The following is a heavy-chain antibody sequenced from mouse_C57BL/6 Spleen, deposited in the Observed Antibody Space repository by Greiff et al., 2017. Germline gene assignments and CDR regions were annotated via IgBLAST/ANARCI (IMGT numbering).Heavy chain of an antibody. Sequence: QVQLQQSGAELVRPGTSVKVSCKASGYAFTNYLIEWVKQRPGQGLEWIGVINPGSGGTNYNEKFKGKATLTADKSSSTAYMQLSSLTSEDSAVYFCARCYDGYYYAMDDWGQGTSVTVSS. CDR1: GYAFTNYL. J-gene: IGHJ4*01. V-gene: IGHV1-54*01. CDR2: INPGSGGT. D-gene: IGHD2-3*01. CDR3: ARCYDGYYYAMDD.